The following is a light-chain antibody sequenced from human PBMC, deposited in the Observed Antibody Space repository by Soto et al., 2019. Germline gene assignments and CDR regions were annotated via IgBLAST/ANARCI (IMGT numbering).Light chain of an antibody. CDR3: QQSSTSPYT. CDR1: KSIRTY. J-gene: IGKJ2*01. V-gene: IGKV1-39*01. Sequence: DIQMTKSQSSMSASVGARVTITCRASKSIRTYLNWYQQKPGKAHKVLIYAASSLHSAVPSRFSGSGSGTDFTLTIISLQPEDFATYYCQQSSTSPYTFGQGTKLEIK. CDR2: AAS.